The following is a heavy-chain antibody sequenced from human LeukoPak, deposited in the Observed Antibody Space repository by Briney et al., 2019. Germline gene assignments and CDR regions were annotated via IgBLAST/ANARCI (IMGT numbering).Heavy chain of an antibody. CDR1: GGSISSYY. Sequence: PSETLSLTCTVSGGSISSYYWSWIRQPPGKGLEWIGYIYDSGSTNYNPSLKSRVTISLDTSKNQFSLKLSSVTAADTAVYYCASGEDIVVVPAAKKYYYYGMDVWGKGTTVTVSS. D-gene: IGHD2-2*01. V-gene: IGHV4-59*01. CDR3: ASGEDIVVVPAAKKYYYYGMDV. CDR2: IYDSGST. J-gene: IGHJ6*04.